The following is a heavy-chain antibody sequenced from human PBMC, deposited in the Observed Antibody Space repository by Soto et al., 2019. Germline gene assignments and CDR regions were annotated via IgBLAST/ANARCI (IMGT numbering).Heavy chain of an antibody. CDR1: GGSISSYD. V-gene: IGHV4-59*08. CDR2: IYYSGST. J-gene: IGHJ4*02. D-gene: IGHD4-4*01. CDR3: AATDYSNFLFDY. Sequence: SETLSLTCTVSGGSISSYDWSWIRQPPGKGLEWIGYIYYSGSTNYNPSLKRRVTISVDTSKNQFSLKLSSVTAADTAVYYCAATDYSNFLFDYWGQGTLVTVSS.